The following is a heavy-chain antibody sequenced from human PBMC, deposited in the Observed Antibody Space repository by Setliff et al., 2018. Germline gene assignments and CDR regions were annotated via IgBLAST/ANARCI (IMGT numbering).Heavy chain of an antibody. Sequence: PSETLSLTCTVSGGSISSSSYYWGWIRQPPGKGLEWIGSIYYSGSTYYNPSLKSRVTISVDTSKNQFSLKLSSVTAADTAVYYCARPNYYDSSGYYSYYFDYWGQGTLGTVS. V-gene: IGHV4-39*01. CDR1: GGSISSSSYY. CDR3: ARPNYYDSSGYYSYYFDY. D-gene: IGHD3-22*01. J-gene: IGHJ4*02. CDR2: IYYSGST.